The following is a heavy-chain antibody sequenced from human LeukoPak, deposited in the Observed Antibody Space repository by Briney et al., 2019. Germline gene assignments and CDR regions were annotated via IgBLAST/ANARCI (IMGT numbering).Heavy chain of an antibody. Sequence: GGSLRLSCAASGFTFSNYNINWVRQAPGKGLEWVSSISSSTTYIYYADSVKGRFTISRDNTKNSLYLQMNSLRAEDTAVYYCAKEGLWFGELAIDYWGQGTLVTVSS. D-gene: IGHD3-10*01. V-gene: IGHV3-21*04. CDR2: ISSSTTYI. CDR1: GFTFSNYN. J-gene: IGHJ4*02. CDR3: AKEGLWFGELAIDY.